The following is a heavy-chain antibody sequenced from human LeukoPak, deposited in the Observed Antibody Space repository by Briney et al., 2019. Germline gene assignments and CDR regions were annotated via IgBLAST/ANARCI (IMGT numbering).Heavy chain of an antibody. J-gene: IGHJ4*02. CDR1: GFTFSSYS. CDR2: ISSSSSCI. D-gene: IGHD1-7*01. V-gene: IGHV3-21*04. Sequence: GGSLRLSCAASGFTFSSYSMNWVRQAPGKGLEWVSSISSSSSCIYYADSVKGRFTISRDNAKNSLYLQMNSLRAEDTAVYYCAKHKESWNSCFDYWGQGTLVTVSS. CDR3: AKHKESWNSCFDY.